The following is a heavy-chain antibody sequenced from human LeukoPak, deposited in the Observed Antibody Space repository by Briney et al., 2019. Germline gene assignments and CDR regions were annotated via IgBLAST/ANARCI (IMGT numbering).Heavy chain of an antibody. V-gene: IGHV1-2*02. J-gene: IGHJ4*02. CDR2: SNSNSGGT. D-gene: IGHD1/OR15-1a*01. CDR1: GYTFTGYY. Sequence: GSVKVSCTASGYTFTGYYMHWVRQAPAHGLEWMGWSNSNSGGTNYAQNIKGRVTMTTETSITTAYTELTRPISHDPAVYYSARGELEQPELWGQGTLVTVSS. CDR3: ARGELEQPEL.